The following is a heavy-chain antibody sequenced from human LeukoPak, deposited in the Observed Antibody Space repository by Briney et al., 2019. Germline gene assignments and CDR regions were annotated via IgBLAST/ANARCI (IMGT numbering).Heavy chain of an antibody. J-gene: IGHJ4*02. D-gene: IGHD6-13*01. V-gene: IGHV3-53*01. CDR1: GFTVSSND. Sequence: HSGGSLRLSCAASGFTVSSNDMSWVRQAPGKGLEWVSVIYSGGSTYYADSVKGRFTISRDNSKNTLYLQMNSLRAEDTAVYYCATDIAAAGNFDYWGQGTLVTVSS. CDR2: IYSGGST. CDR3: ATDIAAAGNFDY.